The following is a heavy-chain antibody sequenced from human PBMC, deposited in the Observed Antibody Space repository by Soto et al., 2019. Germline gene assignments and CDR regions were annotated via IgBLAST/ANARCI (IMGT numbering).Heavy chain of an antibody. CDR3: ARDVAGYCSGGSCLTSYYYCMDV. D-gene: IGHD2-15*01. Sequence: QLVESGGGVVQPGRSLRLSCAASGFNFSSYPMHWVRQAPGKGLEWVAVISYDENDKYYADSVKGRFTISRDESKSTVDLQMNSLRAEDTAVSYCARDVAGYCSGGSCLTSYYYCMDVWGQGTTVPVSS. CDR1: GFNFSSYP. V-gene: IGHV3-30-3*01. CDR2: ISYDENDK. J-gene: IGHJ6*02.